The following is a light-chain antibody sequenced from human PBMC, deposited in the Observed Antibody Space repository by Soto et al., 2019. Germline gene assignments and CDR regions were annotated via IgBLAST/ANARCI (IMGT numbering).Light chain of an antibody. Sequence: QTVVTQEPSLTVSPGGTVTLTCGSTTGAVTSGHYPHWFQQKPGQAPRTLIYDATDKQSWTPARFSGSLLGGKAALTLSGAQPEDEADYYCLLFYGAVGVIGGGTQLTVL. V-gene: IGLV7-46*01. CDR2: DAT. CDR3: LLFYGAVGV. CDR1: TGAVTSGHY. J-gene: IGLJ2*01.